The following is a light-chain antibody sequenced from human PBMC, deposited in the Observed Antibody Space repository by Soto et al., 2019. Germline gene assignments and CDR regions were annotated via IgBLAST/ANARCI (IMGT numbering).Light chain of an antibody. CDR3: QQYDRAPRT. V-gene: IGKV3-20*01. J-gene: IGKJ1*01. CDR1: QSLSSNY. CDR2: GVS. Sequence: EIVLTQSPGTLSLSPGERATLSCRAIQSLSSNYLAWYQQKPGQAPRLLIYGVSSRATGIPDRFSGSVSGTDFTLTISRLEPEDSAVYYCQQYDRAPRTFGQGTKV.